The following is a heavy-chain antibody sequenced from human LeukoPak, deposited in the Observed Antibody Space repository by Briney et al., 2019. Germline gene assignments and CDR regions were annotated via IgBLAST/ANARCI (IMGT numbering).Heavy chain of an antibody. CDR3: ARANPVLMVSKYFQH. D-gene: IGHD2-8*01. CDR1: GFTLATYS. V-gene: IGHV3-21*01. J-gene: IGHJ1*01. Sequence: GGTLRLSCAASGFTLATYSMNWVRQAPGKGLEWVSSISSSSAYIYYADSVKGRFTISRDNAKESLFLQMNSLRAEDTAVYYCARANPVLMVSKYFQHWGQGTLVTVSS. CDR2: ISSSSAYI.